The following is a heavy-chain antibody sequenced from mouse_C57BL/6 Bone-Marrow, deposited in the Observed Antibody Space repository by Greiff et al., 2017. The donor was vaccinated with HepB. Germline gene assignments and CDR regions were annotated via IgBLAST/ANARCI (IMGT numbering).Heavy chain of an antibody. CDR2: IHPNSGST. CDR3: ALHYYGSSYRWYFDV. D-gene: IGHD1-1*01. J-gene: IGHJ1*03. Sequence: VQLQQPGAELVKPGASVKLSCKASGYTFTSYWMHWVKQKPGQGLEWIGMIHPNSGSTNYNEKFKSKATLTVDKSSSTAYMQLSSLTSEDSAVYYCALHYYGSSYRWYFDVWGTGTTVTVSS. V-gene: IGHV1-64*01. CDR1: GYTFTSYW.